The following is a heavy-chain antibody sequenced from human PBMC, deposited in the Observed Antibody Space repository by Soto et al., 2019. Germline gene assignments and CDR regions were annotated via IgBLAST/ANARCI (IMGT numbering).Heavy chain of an antibody. CDR1: GGSISSSNW. J-gene: IGHJ4*02. V-gene: IGHV4-4*02. CDR3: ARARRNCTNGVCHTNRQSRTTPDY. CDR2: IYHSGST. Sequence: SETLSLTCAVSGGSISSSNWWSWVRQPPGKGLEWIGEIYHSGSTNYNPSLKSRVTISVDKSKNQFSLKLSSVTAADTAVYYCARARRNCTNGVCHTNRQSRTTPDYWGQGTLVTVSS. D-gene: IGHD2-8*01.